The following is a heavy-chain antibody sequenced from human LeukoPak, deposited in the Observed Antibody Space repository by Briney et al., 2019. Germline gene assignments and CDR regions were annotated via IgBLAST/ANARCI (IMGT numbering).Heavy chain of an antibody. CDR1: GFTLSSYA. V-gene: IGHV3-23*01. D-gene: IGHD2-15*01. J-gene: IGHJ4*02. CDR3: AKAPVTTCRGAFCYPFDY. CDR2: ISDTGNT. Sequence: GGSLRLSCAASGFTLSSYAMSWVRQAPGKGLEWVSAISDTGNTYHADSVKGRFTISRDSSKNTLFLQMNRLRPEDTAVYYCAKAPVTTCRGAFCYPFDYWGLGTLVTVSS.